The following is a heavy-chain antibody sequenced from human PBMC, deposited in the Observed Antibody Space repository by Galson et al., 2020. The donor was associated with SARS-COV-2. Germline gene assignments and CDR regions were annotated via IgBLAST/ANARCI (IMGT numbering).Heavy chain of an antibody. CDR2: ISYDGSNK. CDR3: ARSGGSYRDAFDI. Sequence: TGGSLRLSCAASGFTFSSYAMHWVRQAPGKGLEWVAVISYDGSNKYYADSVKGRFTISRDNSKNTLYLQMNSLRAEDTAVYYCARSGGSYRDAFDIWGQGTMVTVSS. D-gene: IGHD1-26*01. V-gene: IGHV3-30-3*01. CDR1: GFTFSSYA. J-gene: IGHJ3*02.